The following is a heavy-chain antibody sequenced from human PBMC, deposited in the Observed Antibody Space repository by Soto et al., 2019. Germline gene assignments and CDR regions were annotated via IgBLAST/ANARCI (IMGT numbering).Heavy chain of an antibody. CDR3: ARVMSGEYYMDV. V-gene: IGHV4-34*01. J-gene: IGHJ6*03. Sequence: SETLSLTCAVYGGSFSGYYWSWIRQPPGKGLEWIGEINHGGSTNYNPSLKSRVTISVDTSKNQFSLKRSSVTAADTAVYYCARVMSGEYYMDVWGKGTTVTVSS. D-gene: IGHD2-8*01. CDR2: INHGGST. CDR1: GGSFSGYY.